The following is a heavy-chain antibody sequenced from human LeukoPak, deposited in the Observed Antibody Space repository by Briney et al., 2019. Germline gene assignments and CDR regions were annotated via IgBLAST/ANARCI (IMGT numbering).Heavy chain of an antibody. J-gene: IGHJ4*02. Sequence: PSETLSLTCTVSVGSISNYYWSWIRQPPGKGMEWVGYIYYSGSTNYNPSLKSRVTISVEKSKKQFSLKLSSVTAADTAVYYCARGRSHFDYWGQGTLVTVSS. CDR1: VGSISNYY. V-gene: IGHV4-59*01. CDR2: IYYSGST. CDR3: ARGRSHFDY.